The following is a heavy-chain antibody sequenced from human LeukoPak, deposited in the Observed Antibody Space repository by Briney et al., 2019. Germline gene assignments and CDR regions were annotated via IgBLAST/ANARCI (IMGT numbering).Heavy chain of an antibody. D-gene: IGHD3-22*01. J-gene: IGHJ2*01. V-gene: IGHV4-4*02. CDR3: ARTGHLYYYDSSGYRDWYFDL. Sequence: SGTLSLTCAVSGGSISSSNWWSWVRQPPGKGLEWIGEIYHSGSTNYNPSLKSRVTISVDKSKNQFSLKLSSVTAADTAVYYCARTGHLYYYDSSGYRDWYFDLWGRGTLVTVSS. CDR2: IYHSGST. CDR1: GGSISSSNW.